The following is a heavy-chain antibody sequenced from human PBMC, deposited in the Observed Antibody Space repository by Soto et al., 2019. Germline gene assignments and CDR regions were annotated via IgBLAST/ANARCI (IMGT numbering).Heavy chain of an antibody. Sequence: SETLSLTCTVSGCSIISGGYYWSWVRQHPGKGLEWIGYIYYSGSTYYNPSLKSRVTISVDTSKNQFSLKLSSVTAADTAVYYCARVYTAEPNWFDPWAREPWSPSPQ. V-gene: IGHV4-31*03. CDR2: IYYSGST. D-gene: IGHD5-18*01. CDR1: GCSIISGGYY. J-gene: IGHJ5*02. CDR3: ARVYTAEPNWFDP.